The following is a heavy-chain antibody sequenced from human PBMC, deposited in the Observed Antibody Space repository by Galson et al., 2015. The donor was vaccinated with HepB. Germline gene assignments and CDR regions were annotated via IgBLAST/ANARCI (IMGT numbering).Heavy chain of an antibody. J-gene: IGHJ6*02. Sequence: SVKVSCKASGGTFSSYAISWVRQAPGQGLEWMGGIIPIFGTANYAQKFQGRVTITADESTSTAYMELSSLRSEDTAVYYCAGYSGYGGDYYYYYGMDVWGQGTTVTVSS. D-gene: IGHD5-12*01. V-gene: IGHV1-69*13. CDR1: GGTFSSYA. CDR3: AGYSGYGGDYYYYYGMDV. CDR2: IIPIFGTA.